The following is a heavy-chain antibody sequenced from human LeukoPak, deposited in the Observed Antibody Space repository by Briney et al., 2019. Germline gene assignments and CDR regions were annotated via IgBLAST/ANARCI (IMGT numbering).Heavy chain of an antibody. J-gene: IGHJ4*02. CDR2: ISSSSSYI. CDR1: GFTFSCYS. CDR3: VRDSIGVLYYGSGSFMFDY. V-gene: IGHV3-21*01. Sequence: GVSLRLSCAASGFTFSCYSMNWVRQAPGKGLEWVSSISSSSSYIYYADSVKGRFTISRDNAKNSLYLQMNSLRAEDTAVYYCVRDSIGVLYYGSGSFMFDYWGQGTLVTVSS. D-gene: IGHD3-10*01.